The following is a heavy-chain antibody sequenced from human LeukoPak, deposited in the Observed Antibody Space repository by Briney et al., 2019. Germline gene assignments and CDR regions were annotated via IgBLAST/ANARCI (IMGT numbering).Heavy chain of an antibody. Sequence: SCAASGFTFSSYSMNWVRQPPGKGLEWIGEINHSGSTNYNPSLKSRVTISVDTSKNQFSLKLSSVTAADTAVYYCARDGYNSPLDYWGQGTLVTVSS. CDR2: INHSGST. CDR3: ARDGYNSPLDY. CDR1: GFTFSSYS. D-gene: IGHD5-24*01. J-gene: IGHJ4*02. V-gene: IGHV4-34*01.